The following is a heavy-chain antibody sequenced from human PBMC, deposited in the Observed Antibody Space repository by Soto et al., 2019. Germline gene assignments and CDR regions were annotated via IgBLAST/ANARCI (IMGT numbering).Heavy chain of an antibody. CDR3: AREISPPDSSGSDAFDI. CDR1: GYTFTGYY. Sequence: GASVKVSCKASGYTFTGYYMHWVRQAPGQGLEWMGWINPNSGGTNYAQKFQGWVTMTRDTSISTAYMELSRLRSDDTAVYYCAREISPPDSSGSDAFDIWGQGTMVTVSS. J-gene: IGHJ3*02. V-gene: IGHV1-2*04. D-gene: IGHD3-22*01. CDR2: INPNSGGT.